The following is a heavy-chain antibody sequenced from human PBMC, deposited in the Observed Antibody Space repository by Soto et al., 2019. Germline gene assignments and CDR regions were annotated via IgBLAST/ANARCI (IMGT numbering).Heavy chain of an antibody. Sequence: SLRLSCAVSGFTFSDFGMHWVRQAPGKGLEWVALIWYHGGNEEYADSVKGRFSISRDNSKNTLYLQMDSLRAEDTAVYYCARRGCVKGVCYNSYDMWGQGTMVTVSS. D-gene: IGHD2-8*01. J-gene: IGHJ3*02. CDR3: ARRGCVKGVCYNSYDM. CDR1: GFTFSDFG. CDR2: IWYHGGNE. V-gene: IGHV3-33*03.